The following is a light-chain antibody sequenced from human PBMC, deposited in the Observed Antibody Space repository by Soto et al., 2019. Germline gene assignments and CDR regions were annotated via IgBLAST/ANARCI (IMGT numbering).Light chain of an antibody. CDR1: QSLLHSNGYNY. CDR3: MQALQSPPS. V-gene: IGKV2-28*01. CDR2: LGS. J-gene: IGKJ4*01. Sequence: DIVVTQSPLSLPVTPGEPASISCWSSQSLLHSNGYNYLDWYLQKPGQSPQLLIYLGSNRASGGPDRFSGSGSGTDFTLNISSVEAEDGGVYYCMQALQSPPSFGGGTKVEIK.